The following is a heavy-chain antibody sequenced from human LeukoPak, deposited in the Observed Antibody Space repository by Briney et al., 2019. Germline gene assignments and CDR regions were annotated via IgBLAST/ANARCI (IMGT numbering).Heavy chain of an antibody. J-gene: IGHJ3*02. V-gene: IGHV3-30*03. CDR1: GFTFSRYA. Sequence: GGSLRLSCAASGFTFSRYAMSWVRQAPGKGLEWVAVISYGGSSTYYADSVKGRFTVSRDNAKNTLYLQMNSLRAEDTAVYYCAIFYYGSGSYLPDAFDIWGQGTMVTVSS. CDR3: AIFYYGSGSYLPDAFDI. D-gene: IGHD3-10*01. CDR2: ISYGGSST.